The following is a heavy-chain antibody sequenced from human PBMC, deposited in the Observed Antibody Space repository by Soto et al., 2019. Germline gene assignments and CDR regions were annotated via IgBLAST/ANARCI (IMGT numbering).Heavy chain of an antibody. D-gene: IGHD4-17*01. Sequence: EVQLVESGGDLVQPGGSLRLSCAASGFTFSTYWMHWVRQVPGKGPEWVSRMSSDGSSTAYADSVRGRFIISRDNAKNTLYLQMNSLRVDDTAVYYCARGTVRDHDFGDHWGLGTLVAVSS. J-gene: IGHJ4*02. CDR3: ARGTVRDHDFGDH. CDR1: GFTFSTYW. V-gene: IGHV3-74*01. CDR2: MSSDGSST.